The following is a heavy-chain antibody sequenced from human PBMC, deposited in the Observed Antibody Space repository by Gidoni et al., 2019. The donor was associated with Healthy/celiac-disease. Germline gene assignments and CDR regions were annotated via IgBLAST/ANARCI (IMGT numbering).Heavy chain of an antibody. D-gene: IGHD3-10*01. J-gene: IGHJ6*02. CDR2: ISAYKGNT. Sequence: QVQLVQSGAEVKKPWASAKVSCKASGSTFTTYGISWVRQAPGQGLEWMGWISAYKGNTNYAQKLQGRVTMTTDTSTSTAYMELRSLRSDDTAVYYCARDRSGDMVRDYYYYGMDVWGQGTTVTVSS. V-gene: IGHV1-18*01. CDR1: GSTFTTYG. CDR3: ARDRSGDMVRDYYYYGMDV.